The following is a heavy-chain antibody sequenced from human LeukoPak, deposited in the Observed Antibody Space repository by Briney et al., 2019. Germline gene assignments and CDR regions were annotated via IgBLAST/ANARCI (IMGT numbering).Heavy chain of an antibody. V-gene: IGHV4-34*01. CDR1: GGSLNRYF. J-gene: IGHJ6*02. D-gene: IGHD3-10*01. CDR2: INHWGRT. CDR3: ARGNDFGSGTFYRSYGLDV. Sequence: PSETLSLTCAVYGGSLNRYFWSWVRQAPGKGLEWIGEINHWGRTNYSPSLKSRLTISIDTSKKQFSLKVTSVTAVDTAVYYCARGNDFGSGTFYRSYGLDVWGQGTMVSV.